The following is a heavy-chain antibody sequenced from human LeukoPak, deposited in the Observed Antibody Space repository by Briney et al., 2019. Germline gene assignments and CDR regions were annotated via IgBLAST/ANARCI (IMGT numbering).Heavy chain of an antibody. CDR2: IIPILGIA. J-gene: IGHJ3*02. V-gene: IGHV1-69*04. CDR3: ARDQRWAAAAHAFDI. D-gene: IGHD6-13*01. CDR1: GGTFSSYA. Sequence: SVEVSCKASGGTFSSYAISWVRQAPGQGLEWMGRIIPILGIANYAQKFQGRVTITADKSTSTAYMELSSLRSEDTAVYYCARDQRWAAAAHAFDIWGQGTMVTVSS.